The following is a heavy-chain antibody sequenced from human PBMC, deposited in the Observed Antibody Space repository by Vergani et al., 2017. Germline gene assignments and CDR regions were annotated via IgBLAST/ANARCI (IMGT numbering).Heavy chain of an antibody. Sequence: EVQLVQSGAEVKKLGESLKISCKGSGYSFTSSWIAWVRQMPGKGLEWMGIIYPGDSDTRDIPSFQCQVTISSDKSIRTAYLQWSSLKASDTAMYYCARYSYLQDIDYWGQGTLVTVSS. V-gene: IGHV5-51*01. CDR1: GYSFTSSW. CDR3: ARYSYLQDIDY. D-gene: IGHD5-18*01. J-gene: IGHJ4*02. CDR2: IYPGDSDT.